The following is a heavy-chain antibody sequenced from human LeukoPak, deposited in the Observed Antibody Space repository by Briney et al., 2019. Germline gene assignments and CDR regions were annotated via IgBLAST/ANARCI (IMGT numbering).Heavy chain of an antibody. Sequence: PSETLSLTCTVSGGSISSSSYYWGWIRQPPGKGLEWIGSIYYSGSTYYNPSLKSRVTISVDTSKNQFSLKLSSVTAADTAVYYCARAALLWSNHDIWFDPWGQGTLVTVSS. CDR3: ARAALLWSNHDIWFDP. CDR2: IYYSGST. CDR1: GGSISSSSYY. J-gene: IGHJ5*02. V-gene: IGHV4-39*01. D-gene: IGHD3-10*01.